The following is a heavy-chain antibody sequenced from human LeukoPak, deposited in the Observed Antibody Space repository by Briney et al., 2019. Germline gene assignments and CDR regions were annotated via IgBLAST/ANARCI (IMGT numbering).Heavy chain of an antibody. J-gene: IGHJ5*02. D-gene: IGHD2-21*01. Sequence: PGGSLRLSCAASGFTLRSYTMNWVRQAPGKGLEWVSSIGISSNKIYYADSVKGRFIISRDNAKNSLYLQMNSLRAEDTALYHCARVPVYCGGDCYENWFDPWGQGTLVTVSS. V-gene: IGHV3-21*04. CDR2: IGISSNKI. CDR1: GFTLRSYT. CDR3: ARVPVYCGGDCYENWFDP.